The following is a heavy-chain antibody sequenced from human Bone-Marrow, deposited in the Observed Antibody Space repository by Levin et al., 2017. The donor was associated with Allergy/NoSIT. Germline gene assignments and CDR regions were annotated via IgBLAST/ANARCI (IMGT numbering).Heavy chain of an antibody. D-gene: IGHD1-26*01. V-gene: IGHV4-59*01. CDR2: MHQSGST. CDR3: ACSSIVGPTVTFDY. Sequence: KPSETLSLTCTVSGGSISNYHWSWIRQSPGKGLEWIGYMHQSGSTNYNPSLRNRVRVSLDTSRSQFSLRLSSVTAADSALYYCACSSIVGPTVTFDYWGQGNLVTVSS. CDR1: GGSISNYH. J-gene: IGHJ4*02.